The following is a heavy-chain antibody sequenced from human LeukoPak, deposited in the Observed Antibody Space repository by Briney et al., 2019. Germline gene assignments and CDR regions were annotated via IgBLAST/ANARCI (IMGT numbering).Heavy chain of an antibody. J-gene: IGHJ6*03. CDR2: ISRSGSTK. D-gene: IGHD2-15*01. Sequence: GGSLRLSCAASGFTFSDYNMRWIRQAPGKGLEWVSSISRSGSTKYYADSVKGRSTISRDNAKNSLFLQMNSLRAEDTAVYYCARVLRYCSGGSCYSGGLGYMDVWGKGTTVTISS. CDR1: GFTFSDYN. CDR3: ARVLRYCSGGSCYSGGLGYMDV. V-gene: IGHV3-11*01.